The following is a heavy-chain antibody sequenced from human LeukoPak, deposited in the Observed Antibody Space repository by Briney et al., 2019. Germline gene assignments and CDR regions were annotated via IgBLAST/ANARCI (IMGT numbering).Heavy chain of an antibody. D-gene: IGHD6-19*01. J-gene: IGHJ3*02. CDR2: IKQDGSEI. CDR3: ARARTYSSDWSHTARAFDI. Sequence: GGSLRLSCAASGYSFSNYWMSWVRQAPGKGLEWVANIKQDGSEIYYVDSVKGRFTISRDNAKNSLYLQMNSLRAEDTAVYYCARARTYSSDWSHTARAFDIWGQGTMVAVSS. V-gene: IGHV3-7*03. CDR1: GYSFSNYW.